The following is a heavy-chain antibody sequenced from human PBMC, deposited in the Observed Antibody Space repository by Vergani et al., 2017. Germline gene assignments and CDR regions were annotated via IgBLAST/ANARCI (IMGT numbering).Heavy chain of an antibody. CDR3: ASRYIAARPDYYYYYYMDV. J-gene: IGHJ6*03. D-gene: IGHD6-6*01. V-gene: IGHV1-69*01. CDR2: ILPIFGTP. CDR1: GGTFSSYA. Sequence: QVQLVQSGAEVKKPGSSVKVSCKASGGTFSSYAISWVRQAPGQGLEWMGGILPIFGTPNYARKFQGGVPITADESTSTAYMELSSLRSEDTAVYYCASRYIAARPDYYYYYYMDVWGKGTTVTVSS.